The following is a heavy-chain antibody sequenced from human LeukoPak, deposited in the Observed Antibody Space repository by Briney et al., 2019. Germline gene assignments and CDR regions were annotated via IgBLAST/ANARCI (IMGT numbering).Heavy chain of an antibody. J-gene: IGHJ6*02. V-gene: IGHV1-69*04. CDR1: GGTFSSYA. CDR3: ARERYYYGSGSPTGMDV. Sequence: SVKVSCKASGGTFSSYAISWVRQAPGQGLEWMGRIIPILGIANYAQKFQGRVTITADKSTSTAYMELSSLRSEDTAVSYCARERYYYGSGSPTGMDVWGQGTTVTVSS. CDR2: IIPILGIA. D-gene: IGHD3-10*01.